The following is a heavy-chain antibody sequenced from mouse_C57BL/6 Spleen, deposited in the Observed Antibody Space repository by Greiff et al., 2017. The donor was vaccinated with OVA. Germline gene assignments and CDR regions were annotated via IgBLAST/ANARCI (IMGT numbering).Heavy chain of an antibody. CDR3: VREGFYDYDWFAY. J-gene: IGHJ3*01. CDR2: IRSKSNNYAT. CDR1: GFSFNTYA. V-gene: IGHV10-1*01. Sequence: EVQLVESGGGLVQPKGSLKLSCAASGFSFNTYAMNWVRQAPGKGLEWVARIRSKSNNYATYYADSVKERFTISRDDSESMLYLQINNLKTERPDMYFCVREGFYDYDWFAYCGQGALGTVSA. D-gene: IGHD2-4*01.